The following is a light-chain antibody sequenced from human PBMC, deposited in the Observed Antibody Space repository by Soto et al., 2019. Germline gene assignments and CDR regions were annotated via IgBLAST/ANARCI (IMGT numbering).Light chain of an antibody. V-gene: IGLV1-40*01. Sequence: QSVLTQPPSVSGAPGQRVTISCTGSSSNIGAGYDVHWYQQLPGTAPKLLIYGNGNRPSGVPDRFSGSKSGTSASLAITGLQAEDEADYYCQSYDSSLNGGVFGGGTKLTVL. CDR3: QSYDSSLNGGV. CDR2: GNG. J-gene: IGLJ3*02. CDR1: SSNIGAGYD.